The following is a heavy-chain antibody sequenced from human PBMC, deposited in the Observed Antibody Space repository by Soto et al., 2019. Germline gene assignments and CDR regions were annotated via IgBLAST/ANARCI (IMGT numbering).Heavy chain of an antibody. CDR3: ARHYYDILTGYDSRYNWFDP. D-gene: IGHD3-9*01. J-gene: IGHJ5*02. Sequence: LKISCKGSGYSFTSYWISWVRQMPGKGLEWMGRIDPSDSYTNYSPSFQGHVTISADKSISTAYLQWSSLKASDTAMYYCARHYYDILTGYDSRYNWFDPWGQGTLVTVSS. CDR2: IDPSDSYT. V-gene: IGHV5-10-1*01. CDR1: GYSFTSYW.